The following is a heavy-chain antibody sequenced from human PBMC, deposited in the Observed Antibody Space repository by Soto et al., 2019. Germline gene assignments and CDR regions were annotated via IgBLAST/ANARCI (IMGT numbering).Heavy chain of an antibody. CDR2: IIPIFGTA. CDR3: ARDFGYCSGGSCSRRNYYYYYGMDV. Sequence: GASVKVSCKASGGTFSSYAISWVRQAPGQGLEWMGGIIPIFGTANYAQKFQGRVTITADESTSTAYMELSSLRSEDTAVYYCARDFGYCSGGSCSRRNYYYYYGMDVWGQGTTVTVSS. D-gene: IGHD2-15*01. CDR1: GGTFSSYA. J-gene: IGHJ6*02. V-gene: IGHV1-69*13.